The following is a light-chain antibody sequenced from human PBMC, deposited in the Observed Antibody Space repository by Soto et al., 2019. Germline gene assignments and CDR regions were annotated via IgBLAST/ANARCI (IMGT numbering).Light chain of an antibody. V-gene: IGLV2-11*01. CDR3: CSYAGSYV. J-gene: IGLJ1*01. CDR2: DVS. CDR1: SSDVGGYNY. Sequence: QSALTQPRSVSGSPGQSVTISCTGTSSDVGGYNYVSWYQQHPGKATKLMIYDVSKRPSGVPDRFSGSKSGTTASLTISGLQAEDEADYYCCSYAGSYVFGTGT.